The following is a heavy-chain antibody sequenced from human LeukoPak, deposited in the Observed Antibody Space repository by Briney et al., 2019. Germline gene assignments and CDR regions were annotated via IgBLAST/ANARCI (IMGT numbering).Heavy chain of an antibody. CDR1: GYTFTSYG. CDR2: ISAYNGNT. V-gene: IGHV1-18*01. Sequence: GASVKVSCKASGYTFTSYGISWVRQAPGQGLEWMGWISAYNGNTNYAQKLQGRVTMTTDTSTSTAYMELRSLRSEDTAVYYCATNVEMAWFDPWGQGTLVTVSS. CDR3: ATNVEMAWFDP. D-gene: IGHD5-24*01. J-gene: IGHJ5*02.